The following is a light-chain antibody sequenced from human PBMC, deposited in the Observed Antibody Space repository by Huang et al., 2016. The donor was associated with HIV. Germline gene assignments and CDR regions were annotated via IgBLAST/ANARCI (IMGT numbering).Light chain of an antibody. J-gene: IGKJ4*01. V-gene: IGKV3-11*01. CDR2: DAS. Sequence: EIVLTQSPATLSLSPGERATLSCWASQSVSSYLAWYNQRPGQAPRLLIYDASNRATGIPARFRGSGSGTDFTLTISSLEPEDFAVYYCQQRSNWPPLTFGGGTKVEIK. CDR3: QQRSNWPPLT. CDR1: QSVSSY.